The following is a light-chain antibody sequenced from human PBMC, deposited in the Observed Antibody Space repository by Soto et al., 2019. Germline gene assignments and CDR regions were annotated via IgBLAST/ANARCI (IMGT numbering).Light chain of an antibody. CDR2: SES. CDR1: QSVRSY. V-gene: IGKV3-20*01. J-gene: IGKJ3*01. CDR3: QHYGNTPPSVT. Sequence: EIVLTQSPATLSLSPGERATLSCRASQSVRSYLAWYQQKLGQAPRLLIYSESTRATGIPDRFSGSGSGTDFTLTISRLEPEDFAVYYCQHYGNTPPSVTFGPGTKVDI.